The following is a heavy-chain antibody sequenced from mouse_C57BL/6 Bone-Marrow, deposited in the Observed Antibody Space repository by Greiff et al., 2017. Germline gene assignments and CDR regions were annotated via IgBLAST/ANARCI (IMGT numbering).Heavy chain of an antibody. J-gene: IGHJ1*03. CDR2: INSDGGST. CDR3: ASHDSTDWYFDV. CDR1: EYEFPSHD. Sequence: EVNLVESGGGLVQPGASLKLSCESNEYEFPSHDMSWVRKTPEQRLELVAAINSDGGSTYYPNTMERRFIISRDTTNKTLYLQMSSLRSEDTALSYGASHDSTDWYFDVWGKGTTVTVSS. D-gene: IGHD2-1*01. V-gene: IGHV5-2*01.